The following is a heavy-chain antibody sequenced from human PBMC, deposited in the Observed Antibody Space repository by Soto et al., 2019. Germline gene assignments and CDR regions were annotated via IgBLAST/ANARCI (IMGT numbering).Heavy chain of an antibody. V-gene: IGHV1-69*06. CDR3: ARGDSSPSWFDP. J-gene: IGHJ5*02. D-gene: IGHD3-22*01. CDR2: IIPIFGTA. CDR1: GGTFSSYA. Sequence: SVKVSCKASGGTFSSYAISWVRQAPGQGLEWMGGIIPIFGTANYAQKFQGRVTITADKSTSTAYMELSSLRSEDTAVYYCARGDSSPSWFDPWGQGTLVTVSS.